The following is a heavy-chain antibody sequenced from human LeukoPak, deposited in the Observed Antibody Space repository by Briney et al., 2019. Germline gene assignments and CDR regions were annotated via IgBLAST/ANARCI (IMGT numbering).Heavy chain of an antibody. Sequence: GGSLRLSCAASGFTFSSYGMSWVRQAPGKGLEWVSAISGSGGSTYYADSVKGRFTISRDNSKNTLYLQMDSLRAEDTAVYYCAKGGGIDAFHIWGQGTMVTVSS. CDR2: ISGSGGST. CDR3: AKGGGIDAFHI. J-gene: IGHJ3*02. V-gene: IGHV3-23*01. D-gene: IGHD1-14*01. CDR1: GFTFSSYG.